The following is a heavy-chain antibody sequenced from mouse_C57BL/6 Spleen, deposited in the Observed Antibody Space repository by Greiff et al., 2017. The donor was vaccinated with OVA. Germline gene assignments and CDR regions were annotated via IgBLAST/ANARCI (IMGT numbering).Heavy chain of an antibody. CDR3: ARKNYGNYN. CDR2: IYPSDSET. Sequence: VQLQQPGAELVRPGSSVKLSCKASGYTVTSYWMDWVKQRPGQGLEWIGNIYPSDSETHYNQKFKDKATLTVDKSSSTAYMQLSSLTSEDSAVYYCARKNYGNYNWGQGTTLTVSS. V-gene: IGHV1-61*01. J-gene: IGHJ2*01. D-gene: IGHD2-1*01. CDR1: GYTVTSYW.